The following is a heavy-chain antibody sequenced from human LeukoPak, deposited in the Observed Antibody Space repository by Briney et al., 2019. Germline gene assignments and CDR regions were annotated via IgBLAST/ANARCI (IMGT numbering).Heavy chain of an antibody. V-gene: IGHV4-39*01. J-gene: IGHJ6*02. CDR2: IYYSGST. D-gene: IGHD4-17*01. CDR3: AQDYGDSPGGGYYGMDV. Sequence: TSETLSLTCTVSRGSISSRRDYWWAWIRQPPGKGLEWIGSIYYSGSTYYNPSLKSRVTISVDTSKNQFSLKLSSVTAADTAVYYCAQDYGDSPGGGYYGMDVWGQGTTVTVSS. CDR1: RGSISSRRDY.